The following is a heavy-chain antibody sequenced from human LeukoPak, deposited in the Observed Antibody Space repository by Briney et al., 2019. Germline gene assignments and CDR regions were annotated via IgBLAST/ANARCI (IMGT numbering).Heavy chain of an antibody. CDR2: IYYSGST. CDR3: ARAHGYYGYYYMDV. J-gene: IGHJ6*03. CDR1: GGSISTYY. V-gene: IGHV4-59*01. Sequence: SVTLSLTCTVSGGSISTYYWSWIRQPPGKGLEWIGYIYYSGSTNYNPSLKSRVTISVDTSKNQFSLKLSSVTAADTAVYYCARAHGYYGYYYMDVWGKGTTVTVSS. D-gene: IGHD3-3*01.